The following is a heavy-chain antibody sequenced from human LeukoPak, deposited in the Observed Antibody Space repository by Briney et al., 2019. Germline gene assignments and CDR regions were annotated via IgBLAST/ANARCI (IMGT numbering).Heavy chain of an antibody. D-gene: IGHD3-10*01. CDR2: INPNSGGT. CDR3: ARVKMVRGVTPSLYY. J-gene: IGHJ4*02. CDR1: GYTFTGYY. V-gene: IGHV1-2*02. Sequence: GASVKVSCKASGYTFTGYYMNWVRQAPGQGVEWMGWINPNSGGTNDAQKFQGRVTMTRDTSISTAYMELSRLRSDDTAVYYCARVKMVRGVTPSLYYWGQGTLVTVSS.